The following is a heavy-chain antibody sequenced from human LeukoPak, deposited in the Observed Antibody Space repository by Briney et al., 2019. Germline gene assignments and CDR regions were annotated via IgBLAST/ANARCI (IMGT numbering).Heavy chain of an antibody. CDR1: GGSISSGGYY. J-gene: IGHJ3*02. CDR3: ARNGPYDSNGNHDAFDI. CDR2: IYHSGST. Sequence: SETLSLTCTVSGGSISSGGYYWSWIRQPPGKGLEWIGYIYHSGSTYYNPSLKSRATISVDRSKNQFSLKLSSVTAADTAVYYCARNGPYDSNGNHDAFDIWGQGTMVTVSS. D-gene: IGHD3-22*01. V-gene: IGHV4-30-2*01.